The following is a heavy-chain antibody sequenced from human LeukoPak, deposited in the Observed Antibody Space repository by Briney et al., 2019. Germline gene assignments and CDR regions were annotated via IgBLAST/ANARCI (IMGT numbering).Heavy chain of an antibody. J-gene: IGHJ4*02. D-gene: IGHD3-16*02. Sequence: PSETLSLTCTVSGGSISSSSYYWGWIRQPPGKGLEWIGEINHSGSTNYNPSLKSRVTISVDTSKNQFSLKLSSVTAADTAVYYCARDRAYDYVWGSYRYTALGYFDYWGQGTLVTVSS. CDR3: ARDRAYDYVWGSYRYTALGYFDY. V-gene: IGHV4-39*07. CDR2: INHSGST. CDR1: GGSISSSSYY.